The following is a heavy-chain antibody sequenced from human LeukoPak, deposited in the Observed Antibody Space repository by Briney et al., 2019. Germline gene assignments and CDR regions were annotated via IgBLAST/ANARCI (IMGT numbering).Heavy chain of an antibody. V-gene: IGHV1-69*13. CDR1: GGTFSSYA. D-gene: IGHD3-3*01. J-gene: IGHJ4*02. Sequence: SVKVSCKASGGTFSSYAISWVRQAPGQGLEWMGGIIPIFGTANYAQKFQGRVTITADESTSTAYMELSSLRSEDTAVYYCASSTIFGVVSATHFGYWGQGTLVTVSS. CDR2: IIPIFGTA. CDR3: ASSTIFGVVSATHFGY.